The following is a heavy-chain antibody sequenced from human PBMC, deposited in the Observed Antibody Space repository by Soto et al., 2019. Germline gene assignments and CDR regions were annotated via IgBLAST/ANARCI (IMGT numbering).Heavy chain of an antibody. CDR3: AISRVWLQTTAVFGY. CDR1: GGSISSGDYY. D-gene: IGHD5-12*01. J-gene: IGHJ4*02. Sequence: SETLSLTCTVSGGSISSGDYYWSWIRQPPGKGLEWIGYIYYSGSTYYNPSLKSRVTISVDTSKNQFSLKLSSVTAADTAVYYCAISRVWLQTTAVFGYWAQGTLVTVSS. V-gene: IGHV4-30-4*01. CDR2: IYYSGST.